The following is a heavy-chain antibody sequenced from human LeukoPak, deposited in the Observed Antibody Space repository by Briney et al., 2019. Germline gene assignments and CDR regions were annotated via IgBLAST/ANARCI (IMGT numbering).Heavy chain of an antibody. D-gene: IGHD7-27*01. CDR3: ARQGSTNWGSRAYWYFDL. CDR1: GGSISSYY. J-gene: IGHJ2*01. V-gene: IGHV4-59*08. CDR2: ISYSGST. Sequence: SETLSLTCSVFGGSISSYYWSWIRQPPGKGLEWIGYISYSGSTNYNPSLKSRVTLSLDTSKNQLSLRLTSVTAADTAVYYCARQGSTNWGSRAYWYFDLWGRGTLVTVSS.